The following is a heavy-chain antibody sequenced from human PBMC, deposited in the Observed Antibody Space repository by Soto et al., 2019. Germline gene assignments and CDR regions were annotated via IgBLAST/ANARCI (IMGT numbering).Heavy chain of an antibody. CDR3: ARVSITSSRWYNYYYGMDV. D-gene: IGHD6-13*01. CDR2: INAGNGNT. CDR1: GYTFTSYA. J-gene: IGHJ6*02. V-gene: IGHV1-3*01. Sequence: GASVKVSCKASGYTFTSYAMHWVRQAPGQRLEWMGWINAGNGNTKYSQKFQGRVTITRDTSASTAYMELSSLRSEDTAVYYCARVSITSSRWYNYYYGMDVWGQGTTVTVSS.